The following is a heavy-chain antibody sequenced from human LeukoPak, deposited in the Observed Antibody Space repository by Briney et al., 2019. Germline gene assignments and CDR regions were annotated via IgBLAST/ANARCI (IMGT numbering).Heavy chain of an antibody. D-gene: IGHD2-15*01. CDR3: ARGFYCSGGSCSLQLPDY. CDR1: GGSISNYY. V-gene: IGHV4-59*01. CDR2: IYSSGST. Sequence: PSETLSLTCTVSGGSISNYYWSWIRQPPGKGLEWIGYIYSSGSTNYNPSLKSRVTISVDTSKIQFSLKLSSVTAADTAVYYCARGFYCSGGSCSLQLPDYWGQGTLVTVSS. J-gene: IGHJ4*02.